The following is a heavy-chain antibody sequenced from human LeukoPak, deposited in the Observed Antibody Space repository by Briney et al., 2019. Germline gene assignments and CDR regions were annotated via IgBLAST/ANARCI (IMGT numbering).Heavy chain of an antibody. Sequence: GGSLRLSCAASGFTFSSYSMNWVRQAPGKGLEWVSSISSSSYIYYADSVKGRFTISRDNAKNSLYLQMNSLRAEGTAVYYCARDGSGYCSGGSCYYPSYYYYYMDVWGKGTTVTVSS. D-gene: IGHD2-15*01. CDR1: GFTFSSYS. V-gene: IGHV3-21*01. CDR3: ARDGSGYCSGGSCYYPSYYYYYMDV. J-gene: IGHJ6*03. CDR2: ISSSSYI.